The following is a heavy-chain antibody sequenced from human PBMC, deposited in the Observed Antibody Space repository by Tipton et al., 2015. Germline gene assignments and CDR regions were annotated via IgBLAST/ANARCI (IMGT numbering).Heavy chain of an antibody. CDR2: IYGGGSV. CDR1: GGSFSGYY. V-gene: IGHV4-34*11. J-gene: IGHJ5*02. Sequence: TLSLTCAVYGGSFSGYYWSWIRQSPGKGLEWIGRIYGGGSVDYNPSLKGRVTMSVDTSKNEFSLSLTSVSAADTAIYYCARDVVPNWFEPWGQGILVTVSS. CDR3: ARDVVPNWFEP.